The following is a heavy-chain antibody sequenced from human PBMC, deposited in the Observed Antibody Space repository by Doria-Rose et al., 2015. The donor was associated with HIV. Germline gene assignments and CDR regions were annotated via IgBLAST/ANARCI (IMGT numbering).Heavy chain of an antibody. CDR2: TYIRGST. V-gene: IGHV4-61*02. CDR1: GGSIGSGSYY. Sequence: VQLQESGPGVVKPSQTLSLTYTVSGGSIGSGSYYWSWIRQPAGKGLEWIGRTYIRGSTDYNPSLQSRVTISVDTSKNQFSLEVNSVTAADTAVYYCARTANWNDGRVDSWGQGTSVIVSS. J-gene: IGHJ4*02. D-gene: IGHD1-20*01. CDR3: ARTANWNDGRVDS.